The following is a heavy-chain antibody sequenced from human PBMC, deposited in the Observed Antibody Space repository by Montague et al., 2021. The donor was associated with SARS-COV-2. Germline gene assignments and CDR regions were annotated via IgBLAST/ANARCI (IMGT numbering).Heavy chain of an antibody. CDR2: IYYSGST. V-gene: IGHV4-59*01. J-gene: IGHJ3*02. CDR1: GGSISSYY. CDR3: ERGSGWMGNAFDI. Sequence: SETLSLTCTVSGGSISSYYWSWIRQPPGKGLEWIGYIYYSGSTNXXPSLKNRVTISVDTSKNQFSLKLSSVTAADTAVYYCERGSGWMGNAFDIWGQGTMVTVSS. D-gene: IGHD6-19*01.